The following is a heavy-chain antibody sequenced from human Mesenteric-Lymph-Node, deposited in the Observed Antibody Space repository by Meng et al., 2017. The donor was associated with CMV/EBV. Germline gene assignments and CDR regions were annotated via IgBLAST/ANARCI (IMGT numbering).Heavy chain of an antibody. CDR2: IKSKTDGGTT. CDR3: TTDNWDRDYYDSSGYYLNY. CDR1: EFTFSNAW. D-gene: IGHD3-22*01. J-gene: IGHJ4*02. Sequence: GGSLRLSCAASEFTFSNAWMSWVRQAPGKGLEWVGRIKSKTDGGTTDYAAPVKGRFTISRDDSKTTLYLQMNSLKIEDTAVYYCTTDNWDRDYYDSSGYYLNYWGQGTLVTVSS. V-gene: IGHV3-15*01.